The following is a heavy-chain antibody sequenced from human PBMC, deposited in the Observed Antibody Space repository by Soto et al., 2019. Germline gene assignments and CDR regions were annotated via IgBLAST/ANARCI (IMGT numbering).Heavy chain of an antibody. V-gene: IGHV4-59*01. CDR2: ISYSGST. CDR3: AREGVTPSYYYYYGMDV. J-gene: IGHJ6*02. CDR1: GCSISSYY. D-gene: IGHD5-18*01. Sequence: SETLSLTFTVSGCSISSYYWSWIRQPPGKGLEWIGYISYSGSTNYNSSLKSRVTISVDTSKNQFSLKLSSVTAADTAVYYCAREGVTPSYYYYYGMDVWGQGTTVTVSS.